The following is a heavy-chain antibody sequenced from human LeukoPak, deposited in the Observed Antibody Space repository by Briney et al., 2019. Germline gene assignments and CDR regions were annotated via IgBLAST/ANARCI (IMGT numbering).Heavy chain of an antibody. V-gene: IGHV3-48*04. D-gene: IGHD1-26*01. J-gene: IGHJ3*02. CDR1: GFTFSDFS. CDR2: ISSSGSTI. Sequence: GGSLRLSCAASGFTFSDFSMNWVRQAPGKGLEWVSYISSSGSTIDYADSVKGRFTISRDNAKNSLYLQMNSLRAEDTAVYYCARGEPRTAFDIWGQGTMVTVSS. CDR3: ARGEPRTAFDI.